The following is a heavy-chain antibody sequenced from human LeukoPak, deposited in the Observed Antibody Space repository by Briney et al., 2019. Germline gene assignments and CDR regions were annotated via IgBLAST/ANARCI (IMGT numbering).Heavy chain of an antibody. J-gene: IGHJ4*02. V-gene: IGHV3-23*01. CDR3: ARDPIVVVTAGGYFDY. CDR1: GFYA. Sequence: PGGSLRLSCAASGFYAMSWVRQAPGKGLEWVSAISGSGGSTYYADSVKGRFTISRDNSKNTLYLQMNSLRAEDTAVYYCARDPIVVVTAGGYFDYWGQGTLVTVSS. D-gene: IGHD2-21*02. CDR2: ISGSGGST.